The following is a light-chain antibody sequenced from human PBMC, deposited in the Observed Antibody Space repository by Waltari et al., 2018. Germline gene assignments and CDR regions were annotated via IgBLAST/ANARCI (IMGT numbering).Light chain of an antibody. CDR2: GAS. Sequence: ERVMTQSPAILSVSPGERATLSCRASQSVSSNLAWYQQKPGQAPRLLIYGASTRATGIPARLSGSGSGTEFTLTISSLQSEDSAVYYCQQYHDWLPIPFGQGTRLEIK. V-gene: IGKV3-15*01. CDR1: QSVSSN. J-gene: IGKJ5*01. CDR3: QQYHDWLPIP.